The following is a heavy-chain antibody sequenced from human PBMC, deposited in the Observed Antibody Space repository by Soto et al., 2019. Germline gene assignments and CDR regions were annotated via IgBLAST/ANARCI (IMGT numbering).Heavy chain of an antibody. CDR1: DDSVSSRAYF. CDR3: AKDGGVGTPGWFVA. CDR2: VYNDGRT. J-gene: IGHJ5*02. Sequence: QVLLQRSGPGLVKPSETLSLTCTVSDDSVSSRAYFWSWIRQPPGKGLEWLGFVYNDGRTNYNPSLTSRLSMSVDRSKNQFSLSLTSVTAADTAVYFCAKDGGVGTPGWFVAWGQGTLVTVSS. D-gene: IGHD3-3*01. V-gene: IGHV4-61*08.